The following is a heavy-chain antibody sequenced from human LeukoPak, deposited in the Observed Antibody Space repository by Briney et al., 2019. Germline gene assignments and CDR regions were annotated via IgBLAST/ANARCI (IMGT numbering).Heavy chain of an antibody. Sequence: GGSLRLSCAASGFTFSSYAMHWVRQAPGKGLEWVAVIWYDGSNKYYADSVKGRFTISRDNSKNTLYLQMNSLRAEDTAVYYCARDRNREYPDYFDYWGQGTLVTVSS. CDR1: GFTFSSYA. V-gene: IGHV3-33*08. J-gene: IGHJ4*02. CDR3: ARDRNREYPDYFDY. CDR2: IWYDGSNK. D-gene: IGHD1-14*01.